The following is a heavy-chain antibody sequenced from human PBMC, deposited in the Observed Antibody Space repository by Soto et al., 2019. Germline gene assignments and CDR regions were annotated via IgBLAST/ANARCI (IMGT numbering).Heavy chain of an antibody. V-gene: IGHV4-59*01. J-gene: IGHJ2*01. Sequence: QVQLQESGPGLVKPSETLSLTCTVSGGAISSYYWSWIRQPPGKGLEWIGYIYYSGSTNYNPSLKSRVTISVDTIKNHFSLNLSSGTAADTAVYYCARINMTTVTDWYFDLWGLATLVTVSS. D-gene: IGHD4-17*01. CDR3: ARINMTTVTDWYFDL. CDR2: IYYSGST. CDR1: GGAISSYY.